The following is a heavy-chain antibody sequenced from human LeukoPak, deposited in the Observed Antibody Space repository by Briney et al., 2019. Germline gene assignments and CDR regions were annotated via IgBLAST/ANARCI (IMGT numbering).Heavy chain of an antibody. CDR2: INHSGST. Sequence: SETLSLTCAVYGGSFSGYYWSWIRQPPGKGLEWIWEINHSGSTNYNPSLKSRVTISVDTSKNQFSLKLSSVTAADTAVYYCARDPYIAARPVFWFDPWGQGTLVTVSS. CDR3: ARDPYIAARPVFWFDP. CDR1: GGSFSGYY. D-gene: IGHD6-6*01. V-gene: IGHV4-34*01. J-gene: IGHJ5*02.